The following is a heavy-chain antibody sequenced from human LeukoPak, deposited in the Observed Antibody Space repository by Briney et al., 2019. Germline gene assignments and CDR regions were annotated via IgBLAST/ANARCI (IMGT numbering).Heavy chain of an antibody. V-gene: IGHV4-31*03. D-gene: IGHD6-19*01. CDR2: IYYSGST. CDR1: GGSISSGGYY. J-gene: IGHJ4*02. CDR3: ARRAVAGKFFDY. Sequence: PSETLSLTCTVSGGSISSGGYYWSWIRQHPGKGLEWIGYIYYSGSTYYNPSLKSRVTISVDTSKNQFSLKLSSVTAADTAVYYCARRAVAGKFFDYWGQGTLVTVSS.